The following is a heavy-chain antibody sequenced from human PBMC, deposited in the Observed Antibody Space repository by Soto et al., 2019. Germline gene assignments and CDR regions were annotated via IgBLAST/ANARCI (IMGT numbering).Heavy chain of an antibody. D-gene: IGHD4-17*01. CDR3: ATEYYGDFGKFDP. CDR1: GHTFTSYG. J-gene: IGHJ5*02. V-gene: IGHV1-18*01. CDR2: ISAYNGNT. Sequence: ASVKVSCKASGHTFTSYGISWVRQAPGQGLEQMGWISAYNGNTIYAQKFQGRVTMTEDTSTDTAYMELSSLRSEDTAVYYCATEYYGDFGKFDPWGQGTLVTVSS.